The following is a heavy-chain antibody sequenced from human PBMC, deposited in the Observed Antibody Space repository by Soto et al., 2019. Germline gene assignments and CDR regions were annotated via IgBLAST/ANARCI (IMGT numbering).Heavy chain of an antibody. D-gene: IGHD2-2*01. CDR1: GFTFSSYG. Sequence: GGSLRLSCAASGFTFSSYGMHWVRQAPGKGLEWVAVISYDGSNKYYADSVKGRFTISRDNSKNTLYLQMNSLGAEDTAVYYCAKGRGSSTDYYYYMDVWGKGTTVTVSS. CDR3: AKGRGSSTDYYYYMDV. J-gene: IGHJ6*03. CDR2: ISYDGSNK. V-gene: IGHV3-30*18.